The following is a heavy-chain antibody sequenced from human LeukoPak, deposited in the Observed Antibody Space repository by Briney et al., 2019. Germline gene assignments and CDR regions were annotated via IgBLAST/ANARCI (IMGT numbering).Heavy chain of an antibody. CDR1: RFTFCAFW. D-gene: IGHD1-1*01. J-gene: IGHJ4*02. CDR3: VSTTRSYPVDN. Sequence: GGSLRLSCAASRFTFCAFWMSWARQAPGKGLEWLVNIKQDGSDKQYVDSVKGRFAIPRDNDKTSVSRQMNSLRAEDTAVYYCVSTTRSYPVDNWGQGTLVTVSS. CDR2: IKQDGSDK. V-gene: IGHV3-7*01.